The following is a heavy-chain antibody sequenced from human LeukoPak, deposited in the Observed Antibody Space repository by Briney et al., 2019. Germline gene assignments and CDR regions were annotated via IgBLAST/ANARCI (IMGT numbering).Heavy chain of an antibody. CDR3: ARGDDSSGYFVGYFDY. CDR1: GFTFSSYA. D-gene: IGHD3-22*01. V-gene: IGHV3-30-3*01. CDR2: ISYDGSNK. J-gene: IGHJ4*02. Sequence: GGSLRLSCAASGFTFSSYAMHWVRQAPGKGLEWVAVISYDGSNKYYADSVKGRFTISRDNSKSTLYLQMNSLRAEDTAVYYCARGDDSSGYFVGYFDYWGQGTLVTVSS.